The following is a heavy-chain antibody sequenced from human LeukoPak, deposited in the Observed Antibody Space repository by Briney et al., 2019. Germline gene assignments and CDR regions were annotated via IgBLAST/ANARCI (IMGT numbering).Heavy chain of an antibody. CDR3: AKDLRDSSGWPEGFQH. CDR1: GFTFSSYG. CDR2: ISYDGSNK. Sequence: GGSLRLSCAASGFTFSSYGMHWVRQAPGKGLEWVAVISYDGSNKYYADSVKARFTISRDNSKNTLYLQMNSLRAEDTAVYYCAKDLRDSSGWPEGFQHWGQGTLVTVSS. V-gene: IGHV3-30*18. D-gene: IGHD6-19*01. J-gene: IGHJ1*01.